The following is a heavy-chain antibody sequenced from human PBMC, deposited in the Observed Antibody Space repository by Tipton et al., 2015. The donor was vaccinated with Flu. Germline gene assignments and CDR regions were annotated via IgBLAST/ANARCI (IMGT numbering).Heavy chain of an antibody. J-gene: IGHJ6*03. Sequence: TLSLTCTVSGGSISSYYWSWIRQPPGKGLEWIGYIYYSGSTNYNPSLKSRVTISVDTSKNQFSLKLSSVTAADTAVYYCARHLRGDYYMDVWGKGTTVTVSS. CDR3: ARHLRGDYYMDV. CDR1: GGSISSYY. CDR2: IYYSGST. V-gene: IGHV4-59*08.